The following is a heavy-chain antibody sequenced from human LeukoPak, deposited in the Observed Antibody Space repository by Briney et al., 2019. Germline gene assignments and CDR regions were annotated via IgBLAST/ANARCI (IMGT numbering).Heavy chain of an antibody. CDR1: GGSISSGDYY. CDR3: ARGENYDILTGYLFDY. V-gene: IGHV4-30-4*01. Sequence: PSQTLSLTCTVSGGSISSGDYYWSWLRQPPGMGLEWIGYIYYSGSTYYNPSLKSRVTISVDTSKNQFSLKLSSVTAADTAVYYCARGENYDILTGYLFDYWGQGTLVTVSS. J-gene: IGHJ4*02. CDR2: IYYSGST. D-gene: IGHD3-9*01.